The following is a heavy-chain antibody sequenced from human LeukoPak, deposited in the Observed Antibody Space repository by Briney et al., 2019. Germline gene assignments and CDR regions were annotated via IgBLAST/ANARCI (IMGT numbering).Heavy chain of an antibody. J-gene: IGHJ4*02. CDR2: IIPIFGTA. Sequence: SVKVSCKASGGTFSSYAISWVRQAPGQGLEWMGGIIPIFGTANYAQKFQGGVTITTDESTSTAYMELSSLRSEDTAVYYCARDRGVEMATITWSYFDYWGQGTLVTVSS. D-gene: IGHD5-24*01. CDR1: GGTFSSYA. CDR3: ARDRGVEMATITWSYFDY. V-gene: IGHV1-69*05.